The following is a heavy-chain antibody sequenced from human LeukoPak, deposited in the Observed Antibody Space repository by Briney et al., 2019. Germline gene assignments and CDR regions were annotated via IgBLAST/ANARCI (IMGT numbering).Heavy chain of an antibody. CDR1: GGSISSYY. Sequence: SETLSLTCTVSGGSISSYYWSWIRQPPGKGLEWIGYIYYSGSTNYNPSLKSRVTISVDTSKNQFSLKLSSVTAADTAVYYCASGKYSYGPNLDYWGQGTLVTVSS. D-gene: IGHD5-18*01. CDR3: ASGKYSYGPNLDY. V-gene: IGHV4-59*08. CDR2: IYYSGST. J-gene: IGHJ4*02.